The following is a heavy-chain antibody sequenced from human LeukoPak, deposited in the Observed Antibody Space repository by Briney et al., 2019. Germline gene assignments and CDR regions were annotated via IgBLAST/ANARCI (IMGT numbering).Heavy chain of an antibody. Sequence: PSETLSLTCTVSGGSISSYYWSWIRQPPGKGLEWIGYTYYSGSTNYNPSLKSRVTISVDTSKNQFSLKLSSVTAADTAVYYCAREHEFAAFDIWGQGTMVTVSS. V-gene: IGHV4-59*01. CDR1: GGSISSYY. CDR3: AREHEFAAFDI. J-gene: IGHJ3*02. CDR2: TYYSGST.